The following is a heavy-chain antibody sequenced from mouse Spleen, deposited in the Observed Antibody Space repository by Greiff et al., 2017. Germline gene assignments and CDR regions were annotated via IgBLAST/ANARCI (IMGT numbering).Heavy chain of an antibody. J-gene: IGHJ2*01. CDR2: ISSGGSYT. CDR3: ATYGSSLYYFDY. D-gene: IGHD1-1*01. V-gene: IGHV5-9-1*01. CDR1: GFTFSSYA. Sequence: EVKVVESGGGLVKPGGSLKLSCAASGFTFSSYAMSWVRQTPEKRLEWVATISSGGSYTYYPDSVKGRFTISRDNAKNTLYLQMSSLRSEDTAMYYCATYGSSLYYFDYWGQGTTLTVSS.